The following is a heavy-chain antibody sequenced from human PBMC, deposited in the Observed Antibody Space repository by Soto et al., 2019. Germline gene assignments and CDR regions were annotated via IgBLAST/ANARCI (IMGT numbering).Heavy chain of an antibody. V-gene: IGHV4-59*01. CDR2: IYYSGTT. Sequence: ETLSLTCTVSGGSISTYYWSWIRQPPGKGLEWIGYIYYSGTTNYNPSLKSRVTISVDTSKNQFSLKLSSVTAADTAVYYCARGKYSGSYYDWFDPWGQGTLVTVPQ. D-gene: IGHD1-26*01. CDR1: GGSISTYY. CDR3: ARGKYSGSYYDWFDP. J-gene: IGHJ5*02.